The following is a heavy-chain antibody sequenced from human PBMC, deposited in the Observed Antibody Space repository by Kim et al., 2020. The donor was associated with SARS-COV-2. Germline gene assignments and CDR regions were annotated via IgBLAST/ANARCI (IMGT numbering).Heavy chain of an antibody. Sequence: GGSLRLSCAASGFTFSSYAMSWVRQAPGKGLEWVSAISGSGGSTYYADSVKGRFTISRDNSKNTLYLQMNSLRAEDTAVYYCAKHTLGYSTKFLFDYWGQGTLVTVSS. V-gene: IGHV3-23*01. J-gene: IGHJ4*02. CDR2: ISGSGGST. CDR3: AKHTLGYSTKFLFDY. D-gene: IGHD6-13*01. CDR1: GFTFSSYA.